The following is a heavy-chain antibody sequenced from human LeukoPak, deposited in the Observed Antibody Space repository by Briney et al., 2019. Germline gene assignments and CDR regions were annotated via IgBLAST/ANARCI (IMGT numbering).Heavy chain of an antibody. CDR3: AGAGYDILTGYYSSVY. CDR1: GFTFSSYS. D-gene: IGHD3-9*01. CDR2: ISSSSSYI. V-gene: IGHV3-21*01. J-gene: IGHJ4*02. Sequence: GGSLRLSCAASGFTFSSYSMNWVRQAPGKGLEWVSSISSSSSYIYYADSVKGRFTISRDNAKNSLYLQMNSLRAEDTAVYYCAGAGYDILTGYYSSVYWGQGTLVTVSS.